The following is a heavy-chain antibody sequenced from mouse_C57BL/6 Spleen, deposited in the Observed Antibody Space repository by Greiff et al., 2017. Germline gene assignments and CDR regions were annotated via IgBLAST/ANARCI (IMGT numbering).Heavy chain of an antibody. CDR1: GYTFTSYW. V-gene: IGHV1-64*01. CDR3: ARWGVYYGYDDY. CDR2: IHPNSGST. D-gene: IGHD2-2*01. Sequence: QVQLKQPGAELVKPGASVKLSCKASGYTFTSYWMHWVKQRPGQGLEWIGMIHPNSGSTNYNEKFKSKATLTVDKSSSTAYMQLSSLTSEDSAVYYCARWGVYYGYDDYWGQGTTLTVSS. J-gene: IGHJ2*01.